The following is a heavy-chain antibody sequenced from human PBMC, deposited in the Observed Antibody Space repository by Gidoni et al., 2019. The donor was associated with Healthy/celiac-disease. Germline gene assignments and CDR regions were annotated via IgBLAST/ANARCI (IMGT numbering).Heavy chain of an antibody. Sequence: EVQLVESGGGWVQPGRSLRLPCAAAVFTFDDYAMHWVRQAPGKGLGWVSGISWNSGSIGYADSVKGRFTISRDNAKNSLYLQMNSLRAEDTALYYCAKSGRGGLQYFSDYWGQGTLVTVSS. CDR2: ISWNSGSI. D-gene: IGHD1-26*01. CDR3: AKSGRGGLQYFSDY. CDR1: VFTFDDYA. V-gene: IGHV3-9*01. J-gene: IGHJ4*02.